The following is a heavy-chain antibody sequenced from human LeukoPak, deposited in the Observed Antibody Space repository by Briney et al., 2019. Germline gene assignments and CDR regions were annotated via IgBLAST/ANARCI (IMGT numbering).Heavy chain of an antibody. CDR1: GFTFSSYA. CDR3: ARDLGVGTMVRGVPDLYYFDY. Sequence: GGSLRLSCAASGFTFSSYAMSWVRQAPGKGLEWVSAISGSGGSTYYADSVKGRFTISRDNSKNTLYLQMNSLRAEDTAVYYCARDLGVGTMVRGVPDLYYFDYWGQGTLVTVSS. V-gene: IGHV3-23*01. D-gene: IGHD3-10*01. CDR2: ISGSGGST. J-gene: IGHJ4*02.